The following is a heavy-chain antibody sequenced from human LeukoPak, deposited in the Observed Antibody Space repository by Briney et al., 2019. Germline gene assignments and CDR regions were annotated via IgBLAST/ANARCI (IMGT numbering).Heavy chain of an antibody. D-gene: IGHD2-2*01. Sequence: PGGSLRLSCAASGFTFSSYAMSWVRQAPGKGLEWVSAISGSGGSTYYADSVKGRFTISRYNSKNTLYLQMNSLRAEDTAVYYCAKDSCSSTSCRGYFVYWGQGTLVTVSS. CDR2: ISGSGGST. CDR3: AKDSCSSTSCRGYFVY. V-gene: IGHV3-23*01. CDR1: GFTFSSYA. J-gene: IGHJ4*02.